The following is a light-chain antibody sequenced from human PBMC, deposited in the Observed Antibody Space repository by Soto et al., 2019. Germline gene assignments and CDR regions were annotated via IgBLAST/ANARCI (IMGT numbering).Light chain of an antibody. CDR3: MQGTRWPPT. CDR1: QSIVYSDGQAY. Sequence: DVVMTQSPLSLPVTLGQPASISCRSSQSIVYSDGQAYLSWFQQRPGQSPRRLLYRASNRDSGVPDRCSGSGSGTDFTLQIDRVEAEDVGIYYCMQGTRWPPTFGRGTRVEIK. CDR2: RAS. V-gene: IGKV2-30*01. J-gene: IGKJ1*01.